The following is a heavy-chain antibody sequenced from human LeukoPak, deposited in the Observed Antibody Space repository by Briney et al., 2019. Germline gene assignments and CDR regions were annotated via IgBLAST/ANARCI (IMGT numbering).Heavy chain of an antibody. CDR1: GFTFSNYH. Sequence: GGSLRLSCAASGFTFSNYHMNWVRRAPGQGLEWVSTIKINGAGTHYADSVRGRFTISRDDSKNTLYLQMDSLRAEDTAIYYRARDDYGDSSPLFDYWGQGALVTVSS. D-gene: IGHD4-17*01. CDR3: ARDDYGDSSPLFDY. CDR2: IKINGAGT. V-gene: IGHV3-23*01. J-gene: IGHJ4*02.